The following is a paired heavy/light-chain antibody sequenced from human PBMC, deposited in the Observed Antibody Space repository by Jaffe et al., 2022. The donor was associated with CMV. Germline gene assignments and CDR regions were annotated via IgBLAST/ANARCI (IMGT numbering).Heavy chain of an antibody. V-gene: IGHV3-20*04. J-gene: IGHJ6*02. D-gene: IGHD3-10*01. Sequence: EVQLVESGGGVVRPGGSLRLSCEGSGFTFEDYAMNWVRQAPGKGLEWVSGINWHGSRAGYADSMKGRLTISRDNARNSLYLEMNSLRAEDTALYYCARDGGEQFGMDVWGQGTPVTVSS. CDR2: INWHGSRA. CDR3: ARDGGEQFGMDV. CDR1: GFTFEDYA.
Light chain of an antibody. CDR2: NAI. J-gene: IGKJ1*01. V-gene: IGKV1-39*01. Sequence: DIQMTQSPSSLSASVGDRVIITCRASQNIKTFLNWYQQKPGKAPNLLIHNAITLQSGVPSRFGGSGSGTVFTLTISSLQPEDFATYYCQQSYSKRTFGQGTKVEIK. CDR1: QNIKTF. CDR3: QQSYSKRT.